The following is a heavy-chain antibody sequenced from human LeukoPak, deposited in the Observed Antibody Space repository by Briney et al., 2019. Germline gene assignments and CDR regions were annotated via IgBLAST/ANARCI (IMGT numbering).Heavy chain of an antibody. D-gene: IGHD3-16*01. CDR3: ARAPSKLGFQKYGDAFDI. Sequence: SSETLSLTCTVSGYSISSGYYWGWIRQPPGKGLEWIGSIYHSGSTYYNPSLKSRVTISVHTSKNQFSLKLSSVTAADTAVYYCARAPSKLGFQKYGDAFDIWGQGTMVTVSS. CDR2: IYHSGST. J-gene: IGHJ3*02. V-gene: IGHV4-38-2*02. CDR1: GYSISSGYY.